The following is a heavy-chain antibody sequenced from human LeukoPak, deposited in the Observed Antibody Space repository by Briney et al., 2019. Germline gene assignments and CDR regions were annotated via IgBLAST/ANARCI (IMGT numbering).Heavy chain of an antibody. CDR3: ARDPGGPHTVKWDAFDI. CDR1: GFTVSSNY. J-gene: IGHJ3*02. Sequence: QPGGSLRLSCAASGFTVSSNYMSWVRQAPGKGLEWVSVIYSGGSTYYADSVKGRFTISRDNSKNTLYLQMNSLRAEDTAVYYCARDPGGPHTVKWDAFDIWGQGTMVTASS. D-gene: IGHD2-2*02. V-gene: IGHV3-53*01. CDR2: IYSGGST.